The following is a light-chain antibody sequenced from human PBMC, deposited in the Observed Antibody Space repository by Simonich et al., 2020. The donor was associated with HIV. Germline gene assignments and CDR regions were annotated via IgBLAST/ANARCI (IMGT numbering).Light chain of an antibody. V-gene: IGKV3-15*01. CDR1: QSVTNN. CDR2: GAS. CDR3: QQYHLWPPLT. J-gene: IGKJ4*01. Sequence: EIVMTQSPATLSVSPGERATFSCRASQSVTNNLAWYQQKPGQAPRLLIYGASTRATGIPVRFSGSGSGTEFTLTISSLQSEDFAVYYCQQYHLWPPLTFGGGTRWRSN.